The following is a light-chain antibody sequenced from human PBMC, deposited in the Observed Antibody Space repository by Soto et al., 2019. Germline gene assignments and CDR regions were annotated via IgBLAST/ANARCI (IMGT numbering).Light chain of an antibody. CDR1: QSVSSSY. Sequence: EIVLTQSPGTLSLSPGERATLSCRASQSVSSSYLAWYQQKPGQAPRLLISGASSRATGIPDRFSGSGSGTDFTLTISRLEPEDSAVYYCQQYGSSPRTCGQGTKVDIK. CDR2: GAS. V-gene: IGKV3-20*01. CDR3: QQYGSSPRT. J-gene: IGKJ1*01.